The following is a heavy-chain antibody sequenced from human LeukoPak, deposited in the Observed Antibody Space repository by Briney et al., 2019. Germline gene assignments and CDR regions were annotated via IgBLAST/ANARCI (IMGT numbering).Heavy chain of an antibody. D-gene: IGHD3-16*02. CDR1: GGSFSGYY. Sequence: PSETLSLTCAVYGGSFSGYYWSWIRQPPGKGLEWIGEINHSGSTNYNPSLKSRVTISVDTSKNQFSLKLSSVTAADTAVYYCARRPYDYVWGSYRLTPVGHSDYWGQGTLVTVSS. J-gene: IGHJ4*02. CDR3: ARRPYDYVWGSYRLTPVGHSDY. V-gene: IGHV4-34*01. CDR2: INHSGST.